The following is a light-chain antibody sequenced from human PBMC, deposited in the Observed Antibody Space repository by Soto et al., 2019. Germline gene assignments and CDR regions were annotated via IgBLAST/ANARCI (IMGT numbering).Light chain of an antibody. V-gene: IGKV1-33*01. CDR2: DAA. CDR3: QQYDNLPPYT. Sequence: DIQMTQSPSSLSASVGDRVTITCQASQDIRHFMNWYQKKSGKAPKLLIYDAAKLETGVPSRFSGSGTGTHFSLTITSLQPEDIATYYCQQYDNLPPYTFGQGTKVE. J-gene: IGKJ2*01. CDR1: QDIRHF.